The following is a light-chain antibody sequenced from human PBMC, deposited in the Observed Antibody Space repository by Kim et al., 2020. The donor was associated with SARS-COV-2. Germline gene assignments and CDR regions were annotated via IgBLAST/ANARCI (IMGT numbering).Light chain of an antibody. J-gene: IGKJ2*01. CDR3: QQYGSSPA. V-gene: IGKV3-20*01. CDR2: DAS. CDR1: QSVSSNY. Sequence: EIVLTQSPDTLSLSPGERATLSCRASQSVSSNYLAWYQQKPGQAPRLLIHDASIRATGIPDRFGGSGSGTDFTLTISRLEPEDFVVYYCQQYGSSPAFGQGTKLEI.